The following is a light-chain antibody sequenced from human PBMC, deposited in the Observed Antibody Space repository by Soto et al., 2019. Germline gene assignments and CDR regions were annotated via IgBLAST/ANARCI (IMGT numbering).Light chain of an antibody. V-gene: IGLV2-14*01. CDR3: SSYTTSSTQV. Sequence: QSALTQPASVSGSPGQSITISCTGTSSDVGYYNYVSWYQHHPGKVPKLMIYEVRNRPSGVSNRFSGSKSGNTASLTISGRQAEDEADYYCSSYTTSSTQVFVGGTKLTVL. J-gene: IGLJ3*02. CDR1: SSDVGYYNY. CDR2: EVR.